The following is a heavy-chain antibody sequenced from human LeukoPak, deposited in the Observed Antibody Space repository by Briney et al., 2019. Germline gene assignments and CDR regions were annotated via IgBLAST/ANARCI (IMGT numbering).Heavy chain of an antibody. D-gene: IGHD3-22*01. CDR1: GYTFTGYY. CDR2: INPNTGDT. Sequence: ASVKVSCKASGYTFTGYYMHLVRQAPGQGLEWMGWINPNTGDTNYAQKFQGRVTMTMDTSISTAYMELSRLRSDDTAIYYCAKNLSPYYYDSSDYYRPDAFDIWGQGTMVTVSS. V-gene: IGHV1-2*02. CDR3: AKNLSPYYYDSSDYYRPDAFDI. J-gene: IGHJ3*02.